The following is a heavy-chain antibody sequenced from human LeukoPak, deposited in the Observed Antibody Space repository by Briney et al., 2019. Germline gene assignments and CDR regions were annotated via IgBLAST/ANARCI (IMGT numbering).Heavy chain of an antibody. V-gene: IGHV4-59*01. D-gene: IGHD3-22*01. CDR1: GGSISSYY. J-gene: IGHJ6*02. CDR3: ARAKDYYGSSGYYPSYYYYGMDV. CDR2: IYYSGST. Sequence: SETLSLTCTVSGGSISSYYWSWIRQPPGKGLEWIGYIYYSGSTNYNPSLKSRVTISVDTSKNQFSLELSSVTAADTAVYYCARAKDYYGSSGYYPSYYYYGMDVWGQGTTVTVSS.